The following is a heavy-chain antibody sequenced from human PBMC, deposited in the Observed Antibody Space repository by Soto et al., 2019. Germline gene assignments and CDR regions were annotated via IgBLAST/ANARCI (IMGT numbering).Heavy chain of an antibody. V-gene: IGHV1-18*01. D-gene: IGHD1-26*01. CDR3: ARGGMGKSYWTLDS. Sequence: ASVKVSCKASGYTFSNYGVNWVRQAPGQGLEWLGYIMANNNNPHYAQMFVGRVTMTADTSTSTAFLELRSLTSDDTAVYYCARGGMGKSYWTLDSWGQGTQVTVSS. CDR1: GYTFSNYG. CDR2: IMANNNNP. J-gene: IGHJ4*02.